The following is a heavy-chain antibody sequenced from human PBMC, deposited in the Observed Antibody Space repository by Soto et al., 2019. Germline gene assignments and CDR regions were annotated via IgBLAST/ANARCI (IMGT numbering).Heavy chain of an antibody. CDR2: VNPDGSGR. Sequence: EMQLVESGGGLVQPGGSLRLSCAASGFTFSNHWMSWVRQAPGKGLEWVATVNPDGSGRSYVDSVKGRFTSSRDNAWSTRELHMDGLRAEDTAGYHCGSDAGWAFDFWSHGTPVTVSS. CDR3: GSDAGWAFDF. CDR1: GFTFSNHW. V-gene: IGHV3-7*01. J-gene: IGHJ4*03. D-gene: IGHD1-26*01.